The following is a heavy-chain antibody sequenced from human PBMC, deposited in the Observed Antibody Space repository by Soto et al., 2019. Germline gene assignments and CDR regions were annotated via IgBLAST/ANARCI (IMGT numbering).Heavy chain of an antibody. D-gene: IGHD2-2*01. CDR1: GFTFSSYS. V-gene: IGHV3-21*01. J-gene: IGHJ5*02. CDR3: ARDEPAYNWFDP. CDR2: ISSSSSYI. Sequence: EVQLVESGGGLVKPGGSLRLSCAASGFTFSSYSMNWVRQAPGKGLEWVSSISSSSSYIYYADSVKGPFTISRDNAKNSLYLQMNSLRAEDTAVYYCARDEPAYNWFDPCGQGTLVTVSS.